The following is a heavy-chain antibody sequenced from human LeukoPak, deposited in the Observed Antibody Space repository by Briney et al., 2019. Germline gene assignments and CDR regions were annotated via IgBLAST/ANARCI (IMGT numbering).Heavy chain of an antibody. Sequence: ASVRLSCEASVYTFTSNGISCGPDAPGQGLGWRGWIRAYNGNTNYAQKLQGRVTITTDTSTSTAYMELRSLRSDDAAGYYCASPSETTVDAFDIWGQGTMVTVSS. J-gene: IGHJ3*02. CDR1: VYTFTSNG. CDR3: ASPSETTVDAFDI. CDR2: IRAYNGNT. D-gene: IGHD4-17*01. V-gene: IGHV1-18*01.